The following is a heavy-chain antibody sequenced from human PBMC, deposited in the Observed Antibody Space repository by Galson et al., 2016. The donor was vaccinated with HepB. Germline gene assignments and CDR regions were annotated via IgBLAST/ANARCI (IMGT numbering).Heavy chain of an antibody. CDR2: ISGSGGNT. V-gene: IGHV3-23*01. D-gene: IGHD2-15*01. Sequence: SLRLSCAASGFTFRNFAMSWVRQTAGKGLEWVSVISGSGGNTHYVDSVKGRFTISRDNSKNTVYLQMNSLRAEDTAVYYCAKDQRGVRTMVVVLVPSFDYWGQGTLVTASS. J-gene: IGHJ4*02. CDR3: AKDQRGVRTMVVVLVPSFDY. CDR1: GFTFRNFA.